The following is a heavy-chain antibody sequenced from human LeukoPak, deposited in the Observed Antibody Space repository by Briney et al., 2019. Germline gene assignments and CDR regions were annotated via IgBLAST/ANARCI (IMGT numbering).Heavy chain of an antibody. V-gene: IGHV3-30*04. D-gene: IGHD3-3*01. CDR1: GFTFSSYA. CDR2: ISYDGSNK. CDR3: ANLRSESSPLDY. Sequence: GRSLRLSCAASGFTFSSYAMHWVRQAPGKGLEWVAVISYDGSNKYYADSVKGRFTISRDNSKNTLYLQMNSLRAEDTAVYYRANLRSESSPLDYWGQGTLVTASS. J-gene: IGHJ4*02.